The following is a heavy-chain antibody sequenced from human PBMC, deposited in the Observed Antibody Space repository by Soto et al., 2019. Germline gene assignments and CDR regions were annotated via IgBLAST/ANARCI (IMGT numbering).Heavy chain of an antibody. CDR3: ARAPPSDYGDYMYYFDY. D-gene: IGHD4-17*01. V-gene: IGHV1-2*04. CDR1: GYTFTGYY. Sequence: QVQLVQSGAEVKKPGASVKVSCKASGYTFTGYYMHWVRQAPGQGLEWMGWINPNSGGTNYAQKFQGWVTMTRDTSISTAYMELSRLRSDDTAVYYCARAPPSDYGDYMYYFDYWGQGTLVTVSS. CDR2: INPNSGGT. J-gene: IGHJ4*02.